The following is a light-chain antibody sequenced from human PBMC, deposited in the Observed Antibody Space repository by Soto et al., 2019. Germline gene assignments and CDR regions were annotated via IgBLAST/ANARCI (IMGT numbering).Light chain of an antibody. J-gene: IGLJ1*01. CDR1: SRDVGGSNY. V-gene: IGLV2-14*01. CDR3: SSYTSSNTLEV. Sequence: QSALIQPASVSGSPGQSITISCTGTSRDVGGSNYVSWYQHHPHRAPKLLIYEVDYRPSGVSNRFSGSKSGNTASLTISGLQAEDEADYYCSSYTSSNTLEVFGFGTKLTVL. CDR2: EVD.